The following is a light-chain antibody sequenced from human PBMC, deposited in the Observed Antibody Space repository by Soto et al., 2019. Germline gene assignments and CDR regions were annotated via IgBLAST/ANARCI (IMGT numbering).Light chain of an antibody. V-gene: IGKV3-20*01. J-gene: IGKJ1*01. CDR3: QQYRTSPPTWT. CDR2: SPF. CDR1: QSVSSTY. Sequence: ELVLTQSPGTLSLSPGDRATLSCRASQSVSSTYLARYQQRPGQAPRLLIYSPFSRASGIPDRFSGSGSGTDFTLTISRLEPEDFAVYYCQQYRTSPPTWTFGQGTKVDIK.